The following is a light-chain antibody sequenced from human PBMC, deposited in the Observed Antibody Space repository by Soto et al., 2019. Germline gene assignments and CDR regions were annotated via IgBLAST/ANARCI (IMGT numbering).Light chain of an antibody. Sequence: IVLTQSPGTLCFSPWYRSTLSFSTSQTLSSSFLAWYQQTPGQAPRLLIYDTSTRAIDIPDRFSGSGSGTEFTLTISSLQPDDFATYYCQQYNSYSRTFGQGTKVDNK. CDR3: QQYNSYSRT. V-gene: IGKV3-20*01. J-gene: IGKJ1*01. CDR1: QTLSSSF. CDR2: DTS.